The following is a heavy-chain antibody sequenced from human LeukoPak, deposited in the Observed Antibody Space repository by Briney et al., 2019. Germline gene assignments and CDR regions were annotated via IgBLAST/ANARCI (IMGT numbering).Heavy chain of an antibody. J-gene: IGHJ2*01. CDR2: IIPILGIA. V-gene: IGHV1-69*04. CDR1: GGTFSSYA. D-gene: IGHD7-27*01. Sequence: ASVKVSCKASGGTFSSYAISWVRQAPGQGLEWKGRIIPILGIANYAQKFQGRVTITADKSTSTAYMELSSLRSEDTAVYYCARSPDWGSTVAYFDLWGRGTLVTVSS. CDR3: ARSPDWGSTVAYFDL.